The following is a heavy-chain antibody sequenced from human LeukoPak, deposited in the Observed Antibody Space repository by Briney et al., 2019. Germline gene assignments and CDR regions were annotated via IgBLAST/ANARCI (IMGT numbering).Heavy chain of an antibody. J-gene: IGHJ3*01. CDR1: GFXFSNYW. CDR2: INSDGSST. D-gene: IGHD4-17*01. CDR3: ARDYGDAFDV. V-gene: IGHV3-74*01. Sequence: PGGSLRLSCVASGFXFSNYWMHWVRQAPGKGLVWVSLINSDGSSTNYADSVKGRFTIYRDNAKNTLYLQMNSLRAEDTAVYYCARDYGDAFDVWGQGTMVTVSS.